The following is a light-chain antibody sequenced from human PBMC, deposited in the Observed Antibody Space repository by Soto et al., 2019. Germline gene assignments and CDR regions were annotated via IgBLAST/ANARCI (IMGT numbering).Light chain of an antibody. CDR2: GNS. CDR1: SSNIGAGYD. Sequence: QPVLTQPPSVSGAPGQRVTISCTGSSSNIGAGYDVQWYQQLPGAAPKLLIFGNSNRPSGVPDRFSGSRSGTSASLAITGLQAEDEDDYFCQSYDISLSVSVIFGGGTKLTVL. J-gene: IGLJ2*01. CDR3: QSYDISLSVSVI. V-gene: IGLV1-40*01.